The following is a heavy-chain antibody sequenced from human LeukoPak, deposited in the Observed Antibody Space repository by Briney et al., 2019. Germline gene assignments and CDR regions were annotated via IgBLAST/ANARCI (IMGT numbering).Heavy chain of an antibody. CDR3: AKIVGATNYGIDDY. CDR1: GFTFSSYA. Sequence: GGSLGLSCAASGFTFSSYAMSWVRQAPGKGLEWVSAISGSGGSTYYADSVKGRFTISRDNSKNTLYLQMNSLRAEDTAVYYCAKIVGATNYGIDDYWGQGTLVTVSS. D-gene: IGHD1-26*01. V-gene: IGHV3-23*01. CDR2: ISGSGGST. J-gene: IGHJ4*02.